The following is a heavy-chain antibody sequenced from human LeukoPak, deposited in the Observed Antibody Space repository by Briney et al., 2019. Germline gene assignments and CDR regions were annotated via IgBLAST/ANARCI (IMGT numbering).Heavy chain of an antibody. CDR2: INSNSGGT. D-gene: IGHD3-9*01. V-gene: IGHV1-2*02. CDR1: GYTFTGYY. J-gene: IGHJ4*02. CDR3: AREPTYYDILTGYNFIDY. Sequence: GASVKVSCKASGYTFTGYYMHWVRQAPGQGLEWMGWINSNSGGTNYAQKFQGRVTMTRDTSISTAYMELSRLRSDDTAVYYCAREPTYYDILTGYNFIDYWGQGTLVTVSS.